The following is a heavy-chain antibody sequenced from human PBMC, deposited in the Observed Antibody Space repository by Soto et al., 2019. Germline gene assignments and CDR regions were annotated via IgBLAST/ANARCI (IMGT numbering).Heavy chain of an antibody. CDR2: ISSSSSTI. D-gene: IGHD3-10*01. CDR3: TRDPLRGAFHX. J-gene: IGHJ3*02. CDR1: GFTFSSYS. Sequence: RGCLRLSFAASGFTFSSYSMNWVRQAPGKGLEWVSYISSSSSTIYYAYSVKGRFTISRDNAKNSLYLQMNSLIDEDTAVFFCTRDPLRGAFHXWGQGTLVTVS. V-gene: IGHV3-48*02.